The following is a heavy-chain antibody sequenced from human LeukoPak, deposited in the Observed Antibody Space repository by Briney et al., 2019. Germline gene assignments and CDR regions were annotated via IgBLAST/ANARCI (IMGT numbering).Heavy chain of an antibody. Sequence: GGSLRLSCAASGFTFSSFAMSWVRQAPGKGLEWVSAISGSGGSTYYADSVKGRSTISRDNSKNTLYLQMNSLRAEDTAVYYCATQRWLRRTLDYWGQGTLVTVSS. CDR3: ATQRWLRRTLDY. V-gene: IGHV3-23*01. J-gene: IGHJ4*02. CDR2: ISGSGGST. CDR1: GFTFSSFA. D-gene: IGHD5-24*01.